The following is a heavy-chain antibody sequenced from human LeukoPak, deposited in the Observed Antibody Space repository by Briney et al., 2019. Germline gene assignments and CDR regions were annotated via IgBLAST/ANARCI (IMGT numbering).Heavy chain of an antibody. V-gene: IGHV3-30*03. CDR3: AREGYYGSGSPPSLYFDY. J-gene: IGHJ4*02. D-gene: IGHD3-10*01. CDR1: GFTFSNYG. CDR2: ISYDGTNK. Sequence: PGGSLRLSCAASGFTFSNYGMHWVRQAPGKGLEWVAVISYDGTNKYYVDSVKGRFTISRDNSRSTLYLQMNSLRPEDTAIYYCAREGYYGSGSPPSLYFDYWGQGTLVTVSS.